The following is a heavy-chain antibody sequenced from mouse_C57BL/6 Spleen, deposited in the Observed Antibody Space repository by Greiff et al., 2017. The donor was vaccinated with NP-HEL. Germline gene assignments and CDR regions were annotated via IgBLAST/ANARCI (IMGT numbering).Heavy chain of an antibody. CDR2: IDPANGNT. CDR3: ARSRGYSNYFDY. J-gene: IGHJ2*01. V-gene: IGHV14-3*01. CDR1: GYAFSSSW. D-gene: IGHD2-5*01. Sequence: EVQLQQSGPELVKPGASVKISCKASGYAFSSSWMNWVKQRPEQGLEWIGRIDPANGNTKYAPKFQGKATITADTSSNTAYLQLSSLTSEDTAIYYCARSRGYSNYFDYWGQGTTLTVSS.